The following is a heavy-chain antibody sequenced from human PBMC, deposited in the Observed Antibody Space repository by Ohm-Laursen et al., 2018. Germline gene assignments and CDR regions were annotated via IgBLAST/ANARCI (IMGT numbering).Heavy chain of an antibody. D-gene: IGHD5-18*01. J-gene: IGHJ3*02. CDR2: ISSSNSNT. CDR1: GFTFSSYA. CDR3: AKGTHVDTALASFDAFDI. Sequence: SLRLSCAASGFTFSSYAMSWVRQAPGKGLEWVSTISSSNSNTYYADSVKGRFTISRDNSKNTLYMQMNSLRADDKAVYYCAKGTHVDTALASFDAFDIWGQGTMVTVAS. V-gene: IGHV3-23*01.